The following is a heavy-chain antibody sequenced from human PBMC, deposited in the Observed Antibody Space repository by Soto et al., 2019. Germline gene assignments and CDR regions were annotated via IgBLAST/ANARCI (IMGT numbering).Heavy chain of an antibody. D-gene: IGHD1-1*01. CDR2: IYYSGST. CDR1: GGSISSGGYY. CDR3: ARDGLGTGLFDY. J-gene: IGHJ4*02. Sequence: QVQLQESGPGLVKPSQTLSLTCTVSGGSISSGGYYWSWIRQHPGKGLEWIGYIYYSGSTYYNPSLKSRVTLSVDTSKNQFSLKLSSVTAADTAVYYCARDGLGTGLFDYWGQGTLVTVSS. V-gene: IGHV4-31*03.